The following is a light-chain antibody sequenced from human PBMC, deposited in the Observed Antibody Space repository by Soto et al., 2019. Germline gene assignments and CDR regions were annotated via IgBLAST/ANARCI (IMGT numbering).Light chain of an antibody. Sequence: EIVLTQSPCTLSLSPGERATLSCRASRSVNNNYLAWYQQKPGQAPRLLIFGASSRATGIPDRFIGSGSGTEFILTISRLEPDDFAIYHCHQHGGSPETFGQGTKVDIK. CDR3: HQHGGSPET. CDR2: GAS. CDR1: RSVNNNY. J-gene: IGKJ1*01. V-gene: IGKV3-20*01.